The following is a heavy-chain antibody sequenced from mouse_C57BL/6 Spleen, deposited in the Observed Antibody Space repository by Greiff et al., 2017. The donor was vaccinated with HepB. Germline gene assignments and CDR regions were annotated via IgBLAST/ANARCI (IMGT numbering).Heavy chain of an antibody. D-gene: IGHD2-14*01. Sequence: VQLQQSGPGMVKPSQSLSLTCTVTGYSITSGYDWHWIRHFPGNKLEWMGYISYSGSTKYNPSLKSRISITHDTSKNHFFLKLNSVTTEDTATYYCARGVRGYFDVWGTGTTVTVSS. CDR2: ISYSGST. V-gene: IGHV3-1*01. CDR1: GYSITSGYD. J-gene: IGHJ1*03. CDR3: ARGVRGYFDV.